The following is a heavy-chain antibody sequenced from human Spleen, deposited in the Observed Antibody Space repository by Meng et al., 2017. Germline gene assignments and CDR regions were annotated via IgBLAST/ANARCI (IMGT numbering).Heavy chain of an antibody. D-gene: IGHD1-26*01. V-gene: IGHV3-30*03. CDR2: ISYDGSNK. J-gene: IGHJ4*02. Sequence: VQLVESGGGLVKPGGYLRLSCAASGFTFSSYGMHWVRQAPGKGLEWVAVISYDGSNKYYEDSVKGRFTISRDNSKNMLSLQMNSLRAEDTAVYYCARDSNSGNYCRGVGEYWGQGTLVTVSS. CDR1: GFTFSSYG. CDR3: ARDSNSGNYCRGVGEY.